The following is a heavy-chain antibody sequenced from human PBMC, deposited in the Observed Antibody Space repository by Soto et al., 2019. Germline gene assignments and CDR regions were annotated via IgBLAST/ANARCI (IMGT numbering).Heavy chain of an antibody. D-gene: IGHD1-1*01. CDR2: ISYSGTT. CDR3: AGSTSWFDP. V-gene: IGHV4-59*01. CDR1: DGSISSYY. J-gene: IGHJ5*02. Sequence: SETLSLTCTVSDGSISSYYWSWIRQPPGKGLECIGYISYSGTTKYNPSLKNRVTILRDTSKNQFSLKLSSVTAADTAVYYCAGSTSWFDPWGQGTLVTVSS.